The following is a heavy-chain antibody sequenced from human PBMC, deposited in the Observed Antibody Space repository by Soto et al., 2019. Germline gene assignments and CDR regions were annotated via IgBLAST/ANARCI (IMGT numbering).Heavy chain of an antibody. Sequence: QVRLVQSGAEVKKPGASVKISCKASGYTFIHYYIHWVRQAPGQGLEWMAIINPNGGSTNYAQKFQGRVTVTSDTSTTTVSMELNSLESDDTAVYFCARSHLQGDFWGQGTLVTVSS. J-gene: IGHJ4*02. CDR1: GYTFIHYY. CDR3: ARSHLQGDF. V-gene: IGHV1-46*01. D-gene: IGHD2-21*01. CDR2: INPNGGST.